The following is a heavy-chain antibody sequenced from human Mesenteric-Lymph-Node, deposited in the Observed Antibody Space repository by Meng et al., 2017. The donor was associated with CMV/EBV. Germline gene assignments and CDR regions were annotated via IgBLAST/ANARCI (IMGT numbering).Heavy chain of an antibody. D-gene: IGHD2-2*01. J-gene: IGHJ6*02. CDR2: IYSGGST. V-gene: IGHV3-53*05. Sequence: GESLKISCAASGFTVSSNYMSWVRQAPGKGLEWVSVIYSGGSTYYADSVKGRFTISRDNSKNTLYLQMNSLRAEDRAVYYCVGRGYCRSTTCTRGSFYYYYDMDVWGQGTTVTVSS. CDR3: VGRGYCRSTTCTRGSFYYYYDMDV. CDR1: GFTVSSNY.